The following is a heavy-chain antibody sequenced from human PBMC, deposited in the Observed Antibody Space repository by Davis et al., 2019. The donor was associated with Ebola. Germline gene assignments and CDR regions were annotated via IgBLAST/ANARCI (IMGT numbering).Heavy chain of an antibody. CDR1: GFTVSSNY. V-gene: IGHV3-53*01. J-gene: IGHJ4*02. D-gene: IGHD4-17*01. CDR2: IYSGGST. CDR3: ARGLDGDYFAGDY. Sequence: GESLKISCAASGFTVSSNYMSWVRQAPGKGLEWVSVIYSGGSTYYADSVKGRFTISRDNSKNTLYLQMNSLRAEDTAVYYCARGLDGDYFAGDYWGQGTLVTVSS.